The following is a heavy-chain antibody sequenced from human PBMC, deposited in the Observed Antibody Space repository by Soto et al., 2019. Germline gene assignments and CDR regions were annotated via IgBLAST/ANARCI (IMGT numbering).Heavy chain of an antibody. V-gene: IGHV3-21*06. Sequence: LRLSCAASGFTFTRYSMNWVRQAPGKGLEWVPSISSTTNYIYYGDSMKGRFTISRDNAKNSLYLEMNSLRAEDTAVYYCARESEDLTSNFDYWGQGTLVTVSS. CDR2: ISSTTNYI. CDR1: GFTFTRYS. J-gene: IGHJ4*02. CDR3: ARESEDLTSNFDY.